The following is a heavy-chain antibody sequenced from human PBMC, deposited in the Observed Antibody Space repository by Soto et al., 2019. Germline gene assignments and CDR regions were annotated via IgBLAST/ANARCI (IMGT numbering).Heavy chain of an antibody. CDR3: ARLGAYYQSLDP. CDR2: INDSGST. CDR1: GGSFSGYI. Sequence: SETLSLTCAVHGGSFSGYIWTWIRQPPGKGLQWIGQINDSGSTYYNPSLKSRVIISMHTSNDQFSLELTSVTAADTAVYYCARLGAYYQSLDPWGPGILVT. V-gene: IGHV4-34*01. J-gene: IGHJ5*02. D-gene: IGHD2-21*01.